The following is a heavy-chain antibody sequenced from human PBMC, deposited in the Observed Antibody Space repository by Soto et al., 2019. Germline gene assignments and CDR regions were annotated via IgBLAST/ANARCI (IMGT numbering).Heavy chain of an antibody. J-gene: IGHJ6*02. D-gene: IGHD2-15*01. CDR3: ARRDCSSSSCYLQYYYGMDV. CDR1: GYSFSNHW. CDR2: IDPSDSYI. Sequence: PGESLKISCKGSGYSFSNHWIIWVRQMPGKGLEWMGNIDPSDSYIKYSPSFQGHVTISAGKSIRTAYLQWSSLEASDTAVYFCARRDCSSSSCYLQYYYGMDVWGQGTTVTVSS. V-gene: IGHV5-10-1*01.